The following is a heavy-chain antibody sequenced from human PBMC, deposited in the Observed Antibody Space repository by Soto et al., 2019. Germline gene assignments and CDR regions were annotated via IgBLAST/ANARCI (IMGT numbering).Heavy chain of an antibody. J-gene: IGHJ6*02. CDR2: INAGNGNT. V-gene: IGHV1-3*01. Sequence: GASVTVSCKASVYTFTGYAIHWVRQAPGQRLEWMGWINAGNGNTKYLQKFQGRVTITRDTSASTAYMELSSLRSEDTAVYYCARADCGGDCYSGAYYYYGMDVWGQGTTVTVSS. D-gene: IGHD2-21*02. CDR1: VYTFTGYA. CDR3: ARADCGGDCYSGAYYYYGMDV.